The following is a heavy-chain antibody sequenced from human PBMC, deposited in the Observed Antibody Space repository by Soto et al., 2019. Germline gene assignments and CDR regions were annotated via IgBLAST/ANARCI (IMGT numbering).Heavy chain of an antibody. V-gene: IGHV3-7*03. D-gene: IGHD5-18*01. J-gene: IGHJ4*02. Sequence: GGSLRLSCAASGFTFSSYWLSWARQAPGKGLEWVANIKQDGSEKYYVDSVKGRFTISRDNAKNMLYLQMNSLSSEDTAVYYCAGLGYSSQDFWGQGTLVTVSS. CDR1: GFTFSSYW. CDR3: AGLGYSSQDF. CDR2: IKQDGSEK.